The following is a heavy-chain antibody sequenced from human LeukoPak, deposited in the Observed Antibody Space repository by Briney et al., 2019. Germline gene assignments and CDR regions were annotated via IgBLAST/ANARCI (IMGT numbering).Heavy chain of an antibody. Sequence: ASVKVSCKASGYTFTSYAMNWVRQAPGQGLEWMGWINTNTGNPTYAQGFTGRFVFSLDTSVSTAYLQISSLKAEDTAVYYCARETSGYYYYYYMDVWGKGTTVTVSS. CDR1: GYTFTSYA. V-gene: IGHV7-4-1*02. D-gene: IGHD1-26*01. CDR3: ARETSGYYYYYYMDV. CDR2: INTNTGNP. J-gene: IGHJ6*03.